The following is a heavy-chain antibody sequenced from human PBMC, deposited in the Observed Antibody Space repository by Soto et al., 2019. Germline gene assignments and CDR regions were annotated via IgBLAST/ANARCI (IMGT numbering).Heavy chain of an antibody. V-gene: IGHV4-31*03. Sequence: QVQLQESGPGLVKPSQTLSLTCTVSGGSISSAGYYGSWIRQHPGKGREWIGYIYYSGSTYYNPFLKSRVTISVDTSKHQFSLKLSFVTDADTAEYYCRGYSYDRSWRSVDYWGQGTLVTVSS. CDR2: IYYSGST. D-gene: IGHD5-18*01. CDR1: GGSISSAGYY. J-gene: IGHJ4*02. CDR3: RGYSYDRSWRSVDY.